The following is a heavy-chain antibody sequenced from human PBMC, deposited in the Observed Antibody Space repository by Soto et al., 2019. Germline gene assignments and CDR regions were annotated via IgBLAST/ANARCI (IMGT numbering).Heavy chain of an antibody. CDR2: ISAYNGNT. CDR1: GYTFTSYG. J-gene: IGHJ3*02. V-gene: IGHV1-18*01. CDR3: ARGQEYSSGWYHDAFDI. D-gene: IGHD6-19*01. Sequence: ASVKVSCKASGYTFTSYGISWVRQAPGQRLEWMGWISAYNGNTNYAQKLQGRVTMTTDTSTSTAYMELRSLRSDDTAVYYCARGQEYSSGWYHDAFDIWGQGTMVTVSS.